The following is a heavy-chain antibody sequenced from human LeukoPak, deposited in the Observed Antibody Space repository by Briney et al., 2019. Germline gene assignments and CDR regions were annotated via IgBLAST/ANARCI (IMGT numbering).Heavy chain of an antibody. CDR3: ARETTVVENYYYYGMDV. D-gene: IGHD4-23*01. CDR1: GFTFSDYY. V-gene: IGHV3-11*01. Sequence: PGGSLRLSCAASGFTFSDYYMSWIRQAPGKGLEWVSYISSSGSTIYYADSVKGRFTISRDNAKNSLYLQMNSLRAEDTAVYYCARETTVVENYYYYGMDVWGQGTTVTVSS. J-gene: IGHJ6*02. CDR2: ISSSGSTI.